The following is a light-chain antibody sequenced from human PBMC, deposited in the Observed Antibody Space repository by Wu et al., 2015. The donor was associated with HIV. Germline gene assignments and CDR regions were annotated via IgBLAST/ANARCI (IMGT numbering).Light chain of an antibody. CDR1: QTVGSN. CDR2: GAS. J-gene: IGKJ2*01. Sequence: EIVMTQSPATLSVSPGETATLSCRASQTVGSNVAWYRHNPGQAPRLLIYGASTRATSIPARFSGSGSGTEFTLTISSMESEDFAVYYCQQYNDWLRTFGQGTRLEIK. V-gene: IGKV3-15*01. CDR3: QQYNDWLRT.